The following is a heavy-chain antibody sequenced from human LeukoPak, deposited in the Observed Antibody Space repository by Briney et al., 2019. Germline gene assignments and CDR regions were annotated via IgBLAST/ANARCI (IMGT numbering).Heavy chain of an antibody. J-gene: IGHJ4*02. Sequence: SVKVSCKASGGTFSSYAISWVRQAPGQGLEWMGGNIPIFGTANYAQKFQGRVTITADESTSTAYMELSSLRSEDTAVYYCARETPSITGTTGAFDYWGQGTLVTVSS. CDR2: NIPIFGTA. CDR3: ARETPSITGTTGAFDY. CDR1: GGTFSSYA. D-gene: IGHD1-20*01. V-gene: IGHV1-69*13.